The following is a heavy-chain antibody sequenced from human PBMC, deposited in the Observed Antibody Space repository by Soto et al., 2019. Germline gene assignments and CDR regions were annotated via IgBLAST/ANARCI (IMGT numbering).Heavy chain of an antibody. V-gene: IGHV4-59*01. CDR1: GGSICSYY. Sequence: SETLSLTCTVSGGSICSYYWSWIRQPPGKGLEWIGYIYYSGSTNYNPSLKSRVTISVDTSKNQFSLKLSSVTAADTAVYYCARDSAALGAHRVQPGGFDYWGQGTLVTASS. CDR2: IYYSGST. CDR3: ARDSAALGAHRVQPGGFDY. J-gene: IGHJ4*02. D-gene: IGHD1-26*01.